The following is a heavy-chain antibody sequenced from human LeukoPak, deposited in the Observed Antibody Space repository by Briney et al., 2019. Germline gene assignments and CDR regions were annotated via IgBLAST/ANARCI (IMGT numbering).Heavy chain of an antibody. D-gene: IGHD6-13*01. CDR3: ARGSVIAAGDY. V-gene: IGHV4-34*01. CDR1: GGSCSGYY. CDR2: INHSGST. Sequence: SETLSLTCAVYGGSCSGYYWSWIRQPPGKGLEWIGEINHSGSTNYNPSLKSRVTISVDTSKNQFSLKLSSVTAADTAVYYCARGSVIAAGDYWGQGTLVTASS. J-gene: IGHJ4*02.